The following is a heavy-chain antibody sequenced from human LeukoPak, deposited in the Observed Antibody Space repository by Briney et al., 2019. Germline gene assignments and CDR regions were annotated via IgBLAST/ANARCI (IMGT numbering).Heavy chain of an antibody. CDR1: GGTFSSYA. CDR2: IIPIFGTA. D-gene: IGHD6-19*01. Sequence: ASVTVSCKASGGTFSSYAISWVRQAPGQGLEWMGGIIPIFGTANYAQKFQGRVTITTDESTSTAYMELSSLRSEDTAVYYCARVGTYSSGPGGFDYWGQGTLVTVSS. J-gene: IGHJ4*02. V-gene: IGHV1-69*05. CDR3: ARVGTYSSGPGGFDY.